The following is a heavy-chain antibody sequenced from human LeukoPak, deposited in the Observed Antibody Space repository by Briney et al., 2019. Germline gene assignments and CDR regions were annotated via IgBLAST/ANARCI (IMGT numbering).Heavy chain of an antibody. CDR1: GGSISSYY. J-gene: IGHJ4*02. Sequence: SETLSLTCTVSGGSISSYYWSWIRQPPGKGLDGIGYIYYSGSTTYNPSLKSRVTISVDTSKNQFSLKLSSVTAADTAVYYCARGHYSSSDWGQGTLVTVAS. V-gene: IGHV4-59*01. CDR3: ARGHYSSSD. D-gene: IGHD6-13*01. CDR2: IYYSGST.